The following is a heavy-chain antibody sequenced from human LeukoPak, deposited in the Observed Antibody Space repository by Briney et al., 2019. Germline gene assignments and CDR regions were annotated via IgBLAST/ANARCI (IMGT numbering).Heavy chain of an antibody. CDR1: GYIFTYTY. V-gene: IGHV1-69*06. Sequence: GASVKVSCKASGYIFTYTYLHWVRQAPGQGLEWMGGIIPIFGTANYAQKFQGRVTITADKSTSTAYMELSSLRSEDTAVYYCAREEEWELFASWFDPWGQGTLVTVSS. J-gene: IGHJ5*02. CDR3: AREEEWELFASWFDP. D-gene: IGHD1-26*01. CDR2: IIPIFGTA.